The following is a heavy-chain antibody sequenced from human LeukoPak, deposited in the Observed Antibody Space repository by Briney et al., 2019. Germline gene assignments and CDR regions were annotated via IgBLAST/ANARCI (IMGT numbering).Heavy chain of an antibody. CDR3: ARDQEDSSGYYLFDY. Sequence: GGSLRLSCAASGFTFSSYAMRWVRQAPGKGLEWVAVISYDGSNKYYADSVKGRFTISRDNSKNTLYLQMNSLRAEDTAVYYCARDQEDSSGYYLFDYWGQGTLVTVSS. D-gene: IGHD3-22*01. V-gene: IGHV3-30-3*01. J-gene: IGHJ4*02. CDR1: GFTFSSYA. CDR2: ISYDGSNK.